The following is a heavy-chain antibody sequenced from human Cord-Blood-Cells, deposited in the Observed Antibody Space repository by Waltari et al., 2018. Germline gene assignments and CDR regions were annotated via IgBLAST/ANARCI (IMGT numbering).Heavy chain of an antibody. CDR3: AGSSDYYDSSGYYWYFDL. J-gene: IGHJ2*01. CDR1: GGSISSSSYY. D-gene: IGHD3-22*01. Sequence: QLQLQESGPGLVKPSETLSLTCTVSGGSISSSSYYWGWIRQPPGKGLEWIGSIYYSVSTYYNPSRKSRVTISVDTSKNQFSLKLSSVTAADTAVYYCAGSSDYYDSSGYYWYFDLWGRGTLVTVSS. CDR2: IYYSVST. V-gene: IGHV4-39*07.